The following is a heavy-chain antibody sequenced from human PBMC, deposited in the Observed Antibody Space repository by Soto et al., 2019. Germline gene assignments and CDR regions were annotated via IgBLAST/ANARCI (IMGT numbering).Heavy chain of an antibody. D-gene: IGHD6-19*01. CDR1: GFTFSSYS. V-gene: IGHV3-74*01. CDR3: ARSPSSGWDYFDY. CDR2: INSDGSAT. Sequence: GGSLRLSCAASGFTFSSYSMNWVRQAPGKGLVWISRINSDGSATSCADSVKGRFTISRDNAKNTLYLQMNSLRADDTSVYYCARSPSSGWDYFDYWGQGTLVTVSS. J-gene: IGHJ4*02.